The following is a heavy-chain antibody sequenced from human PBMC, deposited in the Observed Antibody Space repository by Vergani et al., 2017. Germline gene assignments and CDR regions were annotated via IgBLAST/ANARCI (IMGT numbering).Heavy chain of an antibody. CDR3: ANGDYYESSGYFDY. Sequence: QVQLVESGGGVVQPGRSLRLSCAASGFTFSSYGMHWVRQAPGKGLEWVAVISYDGSNKYYADSVKGRFTISRDNSKNTLYLQMNSLRAEDTAVYYCANGDYYESSGYFDYWGQGTLVTVSS. CDR2: ISYDGSNK. V-gene: IGHV3-30*18. D-gene: IGHD3-22*01. J-gene: IGHJ4*02. CDR1: GFTFSSYG.